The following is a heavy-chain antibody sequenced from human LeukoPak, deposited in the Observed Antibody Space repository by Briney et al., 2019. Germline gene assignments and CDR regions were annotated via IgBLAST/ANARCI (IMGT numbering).Heavy chain of an antibody. Sequence: PGGSLRISCAASGFTFSSYGMHWVRQAPGKGLEWVAVISYDGSNKYYADSVKGRFTISRDNSKNTLYLQMNSLRAEDTAVYYCAKVMGYEPDAFDIWGQGTMVTVSS. D-gene: IGHD1-14*01. J-gene: IGHJ3*02. V-gene: IGHV3-30*18. CDR3: AKVMGYEPDAFDI. CDR1: GFTFSSYG. CDR2: ISYDGSNK.